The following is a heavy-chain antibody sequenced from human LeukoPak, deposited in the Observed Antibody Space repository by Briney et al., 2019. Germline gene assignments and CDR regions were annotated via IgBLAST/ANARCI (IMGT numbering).Heavy chain of an antibody. CDR3: ARGLGYCSGGNCNHFDY. Sequence: ASVKVSCKASGYTFTSYDINWVRQATGQGLEWMGWMNPNSGNTGNAQKFQGRVTMTRNTAISTAYMELSSLRSEDTAVYYCARGLGYCSGGNCNHFDYWGQGTLVTVSS. J-gene: IGHJ4*02. CDR2: MNPNSGNT. CDR1: GYTFTSYD. D-gene: IGHD2-15*01. V-gene: IGHV1-8*01.